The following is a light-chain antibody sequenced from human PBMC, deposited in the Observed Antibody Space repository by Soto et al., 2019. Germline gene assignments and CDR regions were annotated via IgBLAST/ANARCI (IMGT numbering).Light chain of an antibody. CDR2: GSS. CDR3: QSYDSSLSGYV. J-gene: IGLJ1*01. Sequence: QLVLTQPPSVSGAPGQRVTISCTGSSSNIGALYDVHWYQQLPGTAPKLLIYGSSNRPSGVPGRFSGSKSGTSASLAITGLQAEDEADYYCQSYDSSLSGYVFGTGTKLTVL. V-gene: IGLV1-40*01. CDR1: SSNIGALYD.